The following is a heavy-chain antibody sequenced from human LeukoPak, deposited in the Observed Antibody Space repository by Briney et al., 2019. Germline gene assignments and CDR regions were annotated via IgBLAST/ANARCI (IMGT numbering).Heavy chain of an antibody. J-gene: IGHJ4*02. V-gene: IGHV3-48*01. CDR2: IGKTFSTA. D-gene: IGHD5-18*01. CDR1: GFSLIRTD. Sequence: GGSLRLSCALSGFSLIRTDIHCVPPAPGKGLEWISYIGKTFSTAYYADSVRGRFTISTDNAQNSLYLQMNSLRAEDTAVYYCTSYSYSGNYWGQGTPVTVSS. CDR3: TSYSYSGNY.